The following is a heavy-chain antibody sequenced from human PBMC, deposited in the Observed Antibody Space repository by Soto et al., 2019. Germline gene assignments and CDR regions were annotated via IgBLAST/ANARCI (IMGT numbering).Heavy chain of an antibody. J-gene: IGHJ6*04. CDR1: GFTFKTHA. D-gene: IGHD1-26*01. CDR3: GKDVGDYSPYYSVVDV. CDR2: IAYDGNEK. Sequence: QVQLVESGGGVVQPGTSLRLSCAASGFTFKTHAMHWVRQAPGKGLEWMAVIAYDGNEKFYADSVKGRFTISRDKCKNALYLQIHTLRHEETAVYYCGKDVGDYSPYYSVVDVLVEGTTVTVSS. V-gene: IGHV3-30*18.